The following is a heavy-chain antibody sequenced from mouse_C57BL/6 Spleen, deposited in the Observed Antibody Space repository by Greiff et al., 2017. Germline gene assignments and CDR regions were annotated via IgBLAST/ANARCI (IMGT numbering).Heavy chain of an antibody. CDR1: GYSFTGYY. V-gene: IGHV1-42*01. J-gene: IGHJ4*01. D-gene: IGHD2-3*01. CDR3: ARSRDGYPLYAMDY. CDR2: INPSTGGT. Sequence: VQLQQSGPELVKPGASVKISCKASGYSFTGYYMNWVKQSPEKSLEWIGEINPSTGGTTYNQKFKAKATLTVDKSSSTTYMQLKSLTSEDSAVYDCARSRDGYPLYAMDYWGQGTSVTVSA.